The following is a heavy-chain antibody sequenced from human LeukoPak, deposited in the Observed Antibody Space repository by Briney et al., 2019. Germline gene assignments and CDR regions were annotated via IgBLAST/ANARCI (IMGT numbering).Heavy chain of an antibody. D-gene: IGHD3-16*02. CDR1: GFTFSRYA. Sequence: GGSLRLSCAASGFTFSRYAMSWVRQAPGKGLEWVSALGVSVSGYGGSTYYADSVKGRFTISRDNSKNTLYLQMNSLRAEDTAVYYCAKDDHMITFGGVIVLDYWGQGTLVTVSS. CDR2: LGVSVSGYGGST. CDR3: AKDDHMITFGGVIVLDY. J-gene: IGHJ4*02. V-gene: IGHV3-23*01.